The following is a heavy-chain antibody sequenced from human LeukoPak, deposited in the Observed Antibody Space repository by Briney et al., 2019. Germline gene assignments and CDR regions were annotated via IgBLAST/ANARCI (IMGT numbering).Heavy chain of an antibody. Sequence: GGSLRLSCAASGFTFSSYSMNWVRQAPGKGLEWVSSISSSSSYIYYADSVKGRFTISRDNAKNSLYLQVNSLRAEDTAVYYCASRGIAAAGTWHDYWGQGTLVTVSS. D-gene: IGHD6-13*01. CDR2: ISSSSSYI. CDR1: GFTFSSYS. J-gene: IGHJ4*02. V-gene: IGHV3-21*01. CDR3: ASRGIAAAGTWHDY.